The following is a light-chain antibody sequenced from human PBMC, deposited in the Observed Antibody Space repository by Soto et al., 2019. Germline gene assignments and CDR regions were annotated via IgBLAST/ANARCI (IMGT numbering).Light chain of an antibody. CDR1: SSDVGCYNY. Sequence: QSALTQPASVSGSPGQSITISCTGTSSDVGCYNYVSWYQQHPGKAPKLMIYDVSNRPSGVSNRFSGSKSGNTASLTISGLQAEDEAAYYCSSYTSSSTLLYVFGTGTKLTVL. J-gene: IGLJ1*01. CDR2: DVS. CDR3: SSYTSSSTLLYV. V-gene: IGLV2-14*01.